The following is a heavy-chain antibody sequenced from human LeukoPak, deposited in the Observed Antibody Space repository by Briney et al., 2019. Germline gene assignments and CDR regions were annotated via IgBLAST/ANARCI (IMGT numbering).Heavy chain of an antibody. CDR1: GFTFDDYA. CDR3: AKGSRPGVTAEVGY. Sequence: PGGSLRPSGAAPGFTFDDYAMHWSRRAPGKGLEGAPGISWNSGSIGYADSVKGRFTISRDNAKNSLYLQMNSLRAEDTALYYCAKGSRPGVTAEVGYWGQGTLVTVSS. CDR2: ISWNSGSI. D-gene: IGHD2-15*01. V-gene: IGHV3-9*01. J-gene: IGHJ4*02.